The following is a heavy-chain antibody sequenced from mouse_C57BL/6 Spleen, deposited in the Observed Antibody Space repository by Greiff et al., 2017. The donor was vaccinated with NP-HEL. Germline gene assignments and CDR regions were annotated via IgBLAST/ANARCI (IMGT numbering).Heavy chain of an antibody. V-gene: IGHV5-9-1*02. J-gene: IGHJ2*01. Sequence: EVMLVESGEGLVKPGGSLKLSCAASGFTFSSYAMSWARQTPEKRLEWVAYISSGGDYIYYADTVKCRFTSSRDNARNTLYLQMSSLKSDDTAMYYCTRAEFYYGSSHYFDYWGQGTTLTVSS. D-gene: IGHD1-1*01. CDR2: ISSGGDYI. CDR3: TRAEFYYGSSHYFDY. CDR1: GFTFSSYA.